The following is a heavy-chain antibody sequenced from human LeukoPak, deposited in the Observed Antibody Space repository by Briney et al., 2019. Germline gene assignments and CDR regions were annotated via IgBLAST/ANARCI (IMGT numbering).Heavy chain of an antibody. CDR3: ARGGYYGSGNDFRFDP. J-gene: IGHJ5*02. D-gene: IGHD3-10*01. CDR1: VGSIGRSSYY. V-gene: IGHV4-39*07. Sequence: PSEILSLTCTVSVGSIGRSSYYWGWIRQPPGKGLEWIGSIYYSGSTSHSPSLKSRVTISVDTSNNQFSLKLSSVTAADTAVYYCARGGYYGSGNDFRFDPWGQGTLVTVSS. CDR2: IYYSGST.